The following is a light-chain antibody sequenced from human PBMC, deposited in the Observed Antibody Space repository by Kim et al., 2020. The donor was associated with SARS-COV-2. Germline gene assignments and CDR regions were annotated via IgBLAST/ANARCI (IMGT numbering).Light chain of an antibody. Sequence: PGGTATLACRASESVDSSKLAWYQQKPDQAPRRLIFGASSRATGIPDRFSGSGSGTDFTLTISRLEPGGFAVYYCQQFGGSPPITFGQGTRLEIK. CDR2: GAS. J-gene: IGKJ5*01. CDR1: ESVDSSK. CDR3: QQFGGSPPIT. V-gene: IGKV3-20*01.